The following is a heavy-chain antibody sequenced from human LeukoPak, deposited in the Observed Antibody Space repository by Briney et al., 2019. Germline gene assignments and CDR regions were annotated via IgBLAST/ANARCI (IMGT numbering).Heavy chain of an antibody. D-gene: IGHD3-22*01. J-gene: IGHJ4*02. CDR2: IYYSGST. CDR1: GGSISPFY. V-gene: IGHV4-31*03. CDR3: ARGPGYYYDSSGYDY. Sequence: PSETLSLTCTVSGGSISPFYWSWIRQHPGKGLEWIGYIYYSGSTYYNPSLKSRVTISVDTSKNQFSLKLSSVTAADTAVYYCARGPGYYYDSSGYDYWGQGTLVTVSS.